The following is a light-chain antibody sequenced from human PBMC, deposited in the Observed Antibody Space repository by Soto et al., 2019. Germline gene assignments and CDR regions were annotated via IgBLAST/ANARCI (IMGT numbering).Light chain of an antibody. CDR3: QQYNSLPT. J-gene: IGKJ1*01. V-gene: IGKV1-5*03. CDR2: NAS. CDR1: QSVDNW. Sequence: DIQMTQSPSTLSASFRDRVTITCGASQSVDNWLAWYQQTPGKAPKLLFYNASILERGVPSRFSGSGSGTEFTLTISSLQPDDFAIYYCQQYNSLPTFGQGTKVDIK.